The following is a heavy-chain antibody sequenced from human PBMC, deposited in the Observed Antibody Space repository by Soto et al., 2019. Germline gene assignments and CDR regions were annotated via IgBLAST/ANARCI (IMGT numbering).Heavy chain of an antibody. J-gene: IGHJ4*02. CDR3: ARDPEIQLWPTPPFFDY. CDR2: ISAYNGNT. CDR1: GYTFTSYG. D-gene: IGHD5-18*01. V-gene: IGHV1-18*01. Sequence: QVQLVQSGAEVKKPGASVKVSCKASGYTFTSYGISWVRQAPGQGLEWMGWISAYNGNTNYAQKLQGRGTMTTDTSTSTAYMELRSLRSDDTAVYYCARDPEIQLWPTPPFFDYWGQGTLVTVSS.